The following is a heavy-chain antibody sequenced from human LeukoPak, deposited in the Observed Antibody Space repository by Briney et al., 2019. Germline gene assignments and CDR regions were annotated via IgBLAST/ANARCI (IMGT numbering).Heavy chain of an antibody. D-gene: IGHD3-3*01. CDR2: INHSGST. CDR3: ARALRYYDFWSGFPSPLDY. Sequence: PSETLSLTCAVYGGSFSGYYWSWIRQPPGKGLEWIGEINHSGSTNYNPSLKSRATISVDTSKNQFSLKLSSVTAADTAVYYCARALRYYDFWSGFPSPLDYWGQGTLVTVSS. J-gene: IGHJ4*02. V-gene: IGHV4-34*01. CDR1: GGSFSGYY.